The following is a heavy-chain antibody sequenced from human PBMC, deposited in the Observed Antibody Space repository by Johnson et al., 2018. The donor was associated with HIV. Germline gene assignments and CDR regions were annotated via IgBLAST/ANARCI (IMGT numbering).Heavy chain of an antibody. J-gene: IGHJ3*02. D-gene: IGHD1-26*01. CDR1: GFSFSTYN. V-gene: IGHV3-7*03. Sequence: VQLVESGGGVVQPGRSLRLSCAASGFSFSTYNMHWVRHAPGRGLEWVANIKQDGSEKYYVDSVKGRFTISRDNAKNSLYLQMNSLKTEDTAVYYCTTDLEWELLHDAFDIWGQGTMVTVSS. CDR3: TTDLEWELLHDAFDI. CDR2: IKQDGSEK.